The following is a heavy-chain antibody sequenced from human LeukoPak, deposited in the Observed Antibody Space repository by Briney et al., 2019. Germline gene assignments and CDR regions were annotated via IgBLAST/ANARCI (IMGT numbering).Heavy chain of an antibody. CDR3: AKGSGVGYCSGGSCYGH. J-gene: IGHJ4*02. V-gene: IGHV3-23*01. D-gene: IGHD2-15*01. Sequence: GGSLRLSCAASGFTFSSYAMSWVRQAPGKGLEWVSAISGSGGSTYYADSVKGRFTISRDNSKNTLYLQMNSLRAEDTAVYYCAKGSGVGYCSGGSCYGHWGQGTLVTVSS. CDR2: ISGSGGST. CDR1: GFTFSSYA.